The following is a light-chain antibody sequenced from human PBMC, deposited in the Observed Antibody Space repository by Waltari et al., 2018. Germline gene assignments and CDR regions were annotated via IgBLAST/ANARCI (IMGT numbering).Light chain of an antibody. V-gene: IGLV2-23*02. CDR2: EVI. CDR3: CSCTVRGTYV. Sequence: QSALTQPASVSGTPGQSITISCTGTTSDVGNYDLVSWYQHHPGKAPKLLMCEVIKLPSGVSSRFSGSKSGSTASLIISGLQPDDEADYYCCSCTVRGTYVCGSGTKVTVL. J-gene: IGLJ1*01. CDR1: TSDVGNYDL.